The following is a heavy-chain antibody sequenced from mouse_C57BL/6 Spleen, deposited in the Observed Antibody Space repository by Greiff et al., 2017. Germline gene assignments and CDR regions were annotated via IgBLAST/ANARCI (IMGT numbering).Heavy chain of an antibody. CDR1: GYAFSSYW. V-gene: IGHV1-80*01. CDR2: IYPGDGDT. D-gene: IGHD1-3*01. Sequence: QVHVKQSGAELVKPGASVKISCKASGYAFSSYWMNWVKQRPGKGLEWIGQIYPGDGDTNYNGKFKGKATLTADKSSSTAYMQLSSLTSEDSAVYFCARDLTREFDYWGQGTTLTVSS. J-gene: IGHJ2*01. CDR3: ARDLTREFDY.